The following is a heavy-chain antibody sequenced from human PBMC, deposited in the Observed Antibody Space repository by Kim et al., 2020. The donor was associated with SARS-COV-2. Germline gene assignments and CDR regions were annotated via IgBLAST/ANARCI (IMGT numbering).Heavy chain of an antibody. V-gene: IGHV3-21*01. CDR1: GFTFSSYS. D-gene: IGHD1-26*01. CDR3: ARYSEVNNWFDP. Sequence: GGSLRLSCAASGFTFSSYSMNWVRQAPGKGLEWVSSISSSSSYIYYADSVKGRFTISRDNAKNSLYLQMNSLRAEDTAVYYCARYSEVNNWFDPWGQGTLVTVSS. CDR2: ISSSSSYI. J-gene: IGHJ5*02.